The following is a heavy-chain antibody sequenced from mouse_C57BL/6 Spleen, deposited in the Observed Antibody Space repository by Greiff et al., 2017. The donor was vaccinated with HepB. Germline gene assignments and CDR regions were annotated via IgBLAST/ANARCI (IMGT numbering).Heavy chain of an antibody. CDR3: ARDYGSSPFAY. J-gene: IGHJ3*01. CDR1: GYSFTGYF. V-gene: IGHV1-20*01. CDR2: INPYNGDT. D-gene: IGHD1-1*01. Sequence: LQQSGPELVKPGASVKISCKASGYSFTGYFMNWVMQSHGKSLEWIGRINPYNGDTFYNQKFKGKATLTVDKSSSTAHMERRSLTSEDSAVYYCARDYGSSPFAYWGQGTLVTVSA.